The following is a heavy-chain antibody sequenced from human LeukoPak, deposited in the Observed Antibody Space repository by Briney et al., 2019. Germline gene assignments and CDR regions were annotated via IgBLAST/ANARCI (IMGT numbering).Heavy chain of an antibody. D-gene: IGHD5-12*01. V-gene: IGHV4-59*01. J-gene: IGHJ4*02. CDR1: GGSISSYY. CDR2: IYYSGST. CDR3: ARGGGSGYDFPDY. Sequence: SETLSLTCAVSGGSISSYYRSWIRQPPGKGLEWIGYIYYSGSTNYNPSLKSRVTISVDTSKNQFSLKLSSVTAADTAVYYCARGGGSGYDFPDYWGQGTLVTVSS.